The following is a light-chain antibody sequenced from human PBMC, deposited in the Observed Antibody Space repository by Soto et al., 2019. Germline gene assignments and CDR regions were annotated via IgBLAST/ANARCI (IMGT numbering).Light chain of an antibody. CDR2: QVT. Sequence: QSALTQPASVSGSPGQSITISCTGTSSDRAIYNYVSWYQQQPGKAPKLMIYQVTNRPSGVSNRFSGSRSGNTASLTISGLQAEDEAGYYCSSYTDSSNYVFGTGTKVAVL. CDR1: SSDRAIYNY. CDR3: SSYTDSSNYV. V-gene: IGLV2-14*01. J-gene: IGLJ1*01.